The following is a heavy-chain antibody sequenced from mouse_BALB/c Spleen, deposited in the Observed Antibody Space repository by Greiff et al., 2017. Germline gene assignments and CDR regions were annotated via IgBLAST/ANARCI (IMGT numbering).Heavy chain of an antibody. CDR2: INPSNGGT. CDR3: TSFLWPDDY. Sequence: QVQLQQPGAELVKPGASVKLTCKASGYTFTSYYMYWVKQRPGQGLEWIGGINPSNGGTNFNEKFKSKATLTVDKSSSTAYMQLSSLTSEDSAVYYCTSFLWPDDYWGQGTTLTVSS. D-gene: IGHD1-1*02. J-gene: IGHJ2*01. CDR1: GYTFTSYY. V-gene: IGHV1S81*02.